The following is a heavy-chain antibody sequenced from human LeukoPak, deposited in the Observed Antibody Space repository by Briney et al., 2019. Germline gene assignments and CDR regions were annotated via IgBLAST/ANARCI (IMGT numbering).Heavy chain of an antibody. CDR1: GGSISSYY. CDR3: ARHRPRIAVAGIFDY. V-gene: IGHV4-59*01. CDR2: IYDSGST. Sequence: SETLSLTCTVSGGSISSYYWSWIRQPPGKGLEWIGYIYDSGSTNYNPSLKSRVTISVDTSKNQFSLKVSSVTAADTAVYYCARHRPRIAVAGIFDYWGQGTLVTVSS. D-gene: IGHD6-19*01. J-gene: IGHJ4*02.